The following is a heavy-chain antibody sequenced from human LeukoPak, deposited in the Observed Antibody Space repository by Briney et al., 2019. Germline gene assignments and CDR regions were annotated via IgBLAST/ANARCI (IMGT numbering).Heavy chain of an antibody. CDR3: AKPQLAYYYDSSGYPDY. V-gene: IGHV3-30*02. J-gene: IGHJ4*02. CDR2: IRYDGSNK. Sequence: GGSLRLSCAASGFTFSSYGMHWVRQAPGKGLEWVAFIRYDGSNKYYADSVKGRFTISRDNSKNTLYLQMNSLRAEDTAVYYCAKPQLAYYYDSSGYPDYWGQGTLVTVSS. D-gene: IGHD3-22*01. CDR1: GFTFSSYG.